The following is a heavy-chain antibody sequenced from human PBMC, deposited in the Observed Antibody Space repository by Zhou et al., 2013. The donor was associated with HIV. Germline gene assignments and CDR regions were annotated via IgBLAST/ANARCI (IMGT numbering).Heavy chain of an antibody. Sequence: QVQLVQSGAEVKKPGSSVKVSCKASGGTFSNYAISWVRQAPGQGLEWMGGIIPIFGTANYAQKFQGRVTITADESPSTAYMELSSLRSEDTAVYYCARRGLGGFGKVWFDPGAREPWSPSPQ. D-gene: IGHD3-10*01. CDR3: ARRGLGGFGKVWFDP. CDR2: IIPIFGTA. V-gene: IGHV1-69*12. J-gene: IGHJ5*02. CDR1: GGTFSNYA.